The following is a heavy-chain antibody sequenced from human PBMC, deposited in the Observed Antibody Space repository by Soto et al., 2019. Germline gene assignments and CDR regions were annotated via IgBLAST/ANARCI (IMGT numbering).Heavy chain of an antibody. D-gene: IGHD3-10*01. J-gene: IGHJ6*01. CDR2: VSPPFRTS. CDR3: ARVLYYGSGSYSPYGMDV. CDR1: GVSFNNNG. V-gene: IGHV1-69*01. Sequence: QVQLVQSGAEVKKPGSSVKVSCKTSGVSFNNNGIGWVRQAPGHGLEWMGGVSPPFRTSNYARKFQGRISITAHASTGTVNMELSSLTSEDTAQYYCARVLYYGSGSYSPYGMDVWGQGTTVTASS.